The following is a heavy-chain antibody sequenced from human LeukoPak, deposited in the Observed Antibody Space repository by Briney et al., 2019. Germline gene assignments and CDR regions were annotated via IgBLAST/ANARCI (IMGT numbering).Heavy chain of an antibody. Sequence: ASVKVSCKASGYTFTSYGISWVRQAPGQGLEWMGWISAYNGNTNYAQKLQGRVTMTTDTSTSTAYMELRSPRSDDTAVYYCARGPPDIVVVPAAKPGYYYYGMDVWGQGTTVTVSS. CDR2: ISAYNGNT. CDR3: ARGPPDIVVVPAAKPGYYYYGMDV. CDR1: GYTFTSYG. J-gene: IGHJ6*02. V-gene: IGHV1-18*01. D-gene: IGHD2-2*01.